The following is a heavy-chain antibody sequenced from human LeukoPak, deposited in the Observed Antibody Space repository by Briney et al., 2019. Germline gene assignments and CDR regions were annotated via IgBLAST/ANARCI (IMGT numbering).Heavy chain of an antibody. V-gene: IGHV1-8*01. Sequence: ASVKVSCKASGYTFTSYDNNWVRQATGQGLEWMGWMNPNSGNTGYAQKFQGRVTMTRNTSISTAYMELSSLRSDDTAVYYCARDVDTAMVFDYWGQGTLVTVSS. D-gene: IGHD5-18*01. J-gene: IGHJ4*02. CDR3: ARDVDTAMVFDY. CDR2: MNPNSGNT. CDR1: GYTFTSYD.